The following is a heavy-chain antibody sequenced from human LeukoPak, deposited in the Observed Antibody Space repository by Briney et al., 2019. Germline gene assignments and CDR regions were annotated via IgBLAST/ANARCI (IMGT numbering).Heavy chain of an antibody. Sequence: SETLSLTCGVYGGSFSGYYWSWIRQPPGKGLEWIGEINHSGSTNYNPSLKSRVTISVDTSKNQFSLKLSSVTAADTAVYYCARGLLSYSSSSPSDCWGQGSLVTLSP. CDR3: ARGLLSYSSSSPSDC. D-gene: IGHD6-6*01. CDR1: GGSFSGYY. J-gene: IGHJ4*02. V-gene: IGHV4-34*01. CDR2: INHSGST.